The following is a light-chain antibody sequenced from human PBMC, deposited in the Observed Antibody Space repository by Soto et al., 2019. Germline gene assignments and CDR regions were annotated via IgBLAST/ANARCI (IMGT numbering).Light chain of an antibody. J-gene: IGLJ1*01. V-gene: IGLV2-14*01. CDR3: FSFTTTRTHV. Sequence: QSALTQPASLSGSPGQSITISCTGTSSDIGAYDYVSWFQQHPGKAPKLMISEVNNRPSGVSNRFSGSKSGNTAYLTISGLPVEDEAEYFFFSFTTTRTHVFGTGTKLTVL. CDR2: EVN. CDR1: SSDIGAYDY.